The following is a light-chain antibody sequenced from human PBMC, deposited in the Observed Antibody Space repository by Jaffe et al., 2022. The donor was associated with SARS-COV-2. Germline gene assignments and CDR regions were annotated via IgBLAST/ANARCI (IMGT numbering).Light chain of an antibody. V-gene: IGLV2-23*01. J-gene: IGLJ1*01. Sequence: QSALTQPASVSGSPGQSIAISCTGTSSDVGSYNLVSWYQQHPGKAPKLMISAGSKRPSGVSDRFSGSKSGNSASLTITGLQADDEADYFCCSYAGSGTYVFGSGTKVTVL. CDR2: AGS. CDR1: SSDVGSYNL. CDR3: CSYAGSGTYV.